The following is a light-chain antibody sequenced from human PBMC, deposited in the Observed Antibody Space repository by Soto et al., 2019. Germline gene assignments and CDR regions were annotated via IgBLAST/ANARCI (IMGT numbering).Light chain of an antibody. CDR3: QQLYSHPLT. J-gene: IGKJ4*01. V-gene: IGKV1-9*01. CDR2: SAS. CDR1: QGITSY. Sequence: IQLIQSPSSPSASVGDRVPIPCRASQGITSYLAWYQQRPGKAPGLLIYSASTLQSGVPSRFSGSGYGTDFSLTISNLQPEDFATYYCQQLYSHPLTFGGGTKVDIK.